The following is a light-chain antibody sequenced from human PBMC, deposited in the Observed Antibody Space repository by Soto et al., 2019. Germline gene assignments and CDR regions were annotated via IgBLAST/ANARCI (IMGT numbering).Light chain of an antibody. CDR2: GAS. J-gene: IGKJ1*01. V-gene: IGKV3-20*01. Sequence: EIVLTQSPVTLSLSPGERATLSCRASQSVSTFLAWYQQKPGQPPRLLIYGASSRATGIPDRFSGSGSGTDFTLTISRLEPEDFAVYYCQHYGSSLWTFGQGTKVDIK. CDR1: QSVSTF. CDR3: QHYGSSLWT.